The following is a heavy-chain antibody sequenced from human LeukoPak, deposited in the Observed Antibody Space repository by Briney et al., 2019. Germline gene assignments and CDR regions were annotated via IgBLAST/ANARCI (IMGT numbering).Heavy chain of an antibody. CDR2: IYYSGST. J-gene: IGHJ3*02. CDR1: GGSISSYY. Sequence: SETLSLTCTVSGGSISSYYWSWIRQPPGKRLEWIGYIYYSGSTNYNPSLKSRVTISVDTSKNQFSLKLSSVTAADTAVYYCAREFRNAFDIWGQGTMVTVSS. V-gene: IGHV4-59*01. CDR3: AREFRNAFDI.